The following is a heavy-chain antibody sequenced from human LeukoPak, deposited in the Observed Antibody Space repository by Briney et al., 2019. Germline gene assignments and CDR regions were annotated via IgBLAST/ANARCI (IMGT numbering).Heavy chain of an antibody. Sequence: KPGASLQISCKGSGYSFTSYWIGWVRPLPGKGLEWMGIIYPGDSDTRYSPSFQGQVTISADKSISTAYLQWSSLKASDTAMYYCARLPERYCSSTSCYDDYYYYGMDVWGQGTTVTVSS. CDR1: GYSFTSYW. D-gene: IGHD2-2*01. CDR2: IYPGDSDT. CDR3: ARLPERYCSSTSCYDDYYYYGMDV. J-gene: IGHJ6*02. V-gene: IGHV5-51*01.